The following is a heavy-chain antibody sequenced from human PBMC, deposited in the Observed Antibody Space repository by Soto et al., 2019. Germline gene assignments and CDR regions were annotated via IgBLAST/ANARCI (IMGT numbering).Heavy chain of an antibody. V-gene: IGHV4-59*01. CDR1: GGSISSYY. D-gene: IGHD3-9*01. CDR2: IYYSGST. Sequence: SETLSLTCTVSGGSISSYYWSWIRQPPGKGLEWIGYIYYSGSTNYNPSLKSRVTISVDTPKNQFSLKLSSVTAADTAVYYCASTRRYFDWLPYDYWGQGTLVTVSS. CDR3: ASTRRYFDWLPYDY. J-gene: IGHJ4*02.